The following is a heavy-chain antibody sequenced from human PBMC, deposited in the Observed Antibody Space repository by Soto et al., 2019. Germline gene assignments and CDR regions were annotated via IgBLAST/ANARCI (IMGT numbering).Heavy chain of an antibody. CDR3: ARHDDYGDNGFEC. CDR1: GFTFSRYV. CDR2: ILADDSDR. V-gene: IGHV3-33*01. D-gene: IGHD4-17*01. J-gene: IGHJ4*02. Sequence: QVHLVESGGGVVQPGRSLRLSCAASGFTFSRYVMHWVRQAPGKGLEWVAVILADDSDRDYADSVKGRFSISRDNSKNSLHLQINSLRAEDTAVYYCARHDDYGDNGFECWGQGTLVTVSS.